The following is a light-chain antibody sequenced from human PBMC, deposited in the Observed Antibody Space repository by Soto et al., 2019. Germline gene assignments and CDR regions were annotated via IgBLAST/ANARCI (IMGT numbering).Light chain of an antibody. CDR1: SSNIGRNP. CDR2: SNN. J-gene: IGLJ2*01. CDR3: AAWDDSLNVPV. V-gene: IGLV1-44*01. Sequence: QSVLTQPPSASGTPGQRVTFSCSGSSSNIGRNPVNWYQQLPGTAPKLLIYSNNQRPSGVPDRFSGSKSGTSASLAISGLQSEDEADYYCAAWDDSLNVPVFGGGTKLTVL.